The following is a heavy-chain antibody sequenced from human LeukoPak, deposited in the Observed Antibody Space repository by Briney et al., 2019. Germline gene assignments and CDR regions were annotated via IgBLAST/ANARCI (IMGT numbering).Heavy chain of an antibody. CDR2: IYYSGST. CDR3: ARSRSWHSLIDY. CDR1: GGSISSSSYY. D-gene: IGHD6-13*01. Sequence: PSETLSLTCTVSGGSISSSSYYWGWLRQPPGKGLEWIGSIYYSGSTYYNPSLKSRVTISVDTSKNQFSLKLSSVTAADTAVYYCARSRSWHSLIDYWGQGTLVTVSS. J-gene: IGHJ4*02. V-gene: IGHV4-39*01.